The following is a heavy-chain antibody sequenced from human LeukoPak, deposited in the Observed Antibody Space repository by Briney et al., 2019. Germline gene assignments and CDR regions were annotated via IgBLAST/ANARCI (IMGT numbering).Heavy chain of an antibody. V-gene: IGHV7-4-1*02. CDR1: GYTFISYT. D-gene: IGHD2-15*01. CDR2: INTNTGNP. J-gene: IGHJ4*02. Sequence: ASVKVSCKASGYTFISYTMNWVRQAPGQGLEWMGWINTNTGNPTYAQGFTGWFILSWDTSVSTAYMQISSLKAEDTAVYYCARGMCSDGVCYFLADYWGQGTLVTVSS. CDR3: ARGMCSDGVCYFLADY.